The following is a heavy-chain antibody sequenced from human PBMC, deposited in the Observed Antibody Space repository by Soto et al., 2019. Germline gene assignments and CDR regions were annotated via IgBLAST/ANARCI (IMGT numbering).Heavy chain of an antibody. V-gene: IGHV2-5*02. Sequence: QITLKESGPTLVKPTQTLTLTCTFSGFSLRTSGMGVGWIRQTPGKALEWLALIYWDDDERYSPSLRSRLTISKDTSKNQVVLTMTRMDPVDTATYYCVHRGTGTHLDYWGQGILVTVSS. D-gene: IGHD1-1*01. CDR3: VHRGTGTHLDY. CDR2: IYWDDDE. J-gene: IGHJ4*02. CDR1: GFSLRTSGMG.